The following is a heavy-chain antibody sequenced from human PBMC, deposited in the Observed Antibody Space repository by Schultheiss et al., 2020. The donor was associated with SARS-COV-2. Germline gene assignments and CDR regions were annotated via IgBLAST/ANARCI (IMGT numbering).Heavy chain of an antibody. V-gene: IGHV4-38-2*01. J-gene: IGHJ4*02. CDR3: ARGRSSGWFDY. CDR1: GYSISSGYY. D-gene: IGHD6-19*01. CDR2: IYYNGST. Sequence: SETLSLTCAVSGYSISSGYYWGWIRQPPGKGLEWIGYIYYNGSTNYNPSLKSRVTISVDTSKNQFSLQLNSVTPEDTAVYYCARGRSSGWFDYWGQGTLVTVSS.